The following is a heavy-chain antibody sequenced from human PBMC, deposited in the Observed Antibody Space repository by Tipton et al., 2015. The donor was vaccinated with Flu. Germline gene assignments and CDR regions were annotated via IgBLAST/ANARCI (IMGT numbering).Heavy chain of an antibody. V-gene: IGHV4-34*01. Sequence: TLSLTCAVYGGSFSGYYWSWIRQPPGKGLEWIGEINHSGSTNYNPSLKSRVTISVDTSKNQLSLKLSSVTAADTAVYYCASLNSGSYAQPLGFFDYWGQGTLVTVSS. CDR3: ASLNSGSYAQPLGFFDY. CDR2: INHSGST. CDR1: GGSFSGYY. D-gene: IGHD1-26*01. J-gene: IGHJ4*02.